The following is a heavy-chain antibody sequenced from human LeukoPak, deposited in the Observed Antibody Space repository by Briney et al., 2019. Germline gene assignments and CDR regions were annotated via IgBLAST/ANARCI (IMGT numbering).Heavy chain of an antibody. CDR3: ARDPACYSNCWFDP. Sequence: GGSLRLSCAASGFTFSDYYMSWIRQAPGKGLEWVSYISSSGSTIYYADSVKGRFTVSRDNAKNSLFLQMDSLRAEDTAVYYCARDPACYSNCWFDPWGQGTLVTVSS. CDR2: ISSSGSTI. J-gene: IGHJ5*02. D-gene: IGHD4-11*01. V-gene: IGHV3-11*01. CDR1: GFTFSDYY.